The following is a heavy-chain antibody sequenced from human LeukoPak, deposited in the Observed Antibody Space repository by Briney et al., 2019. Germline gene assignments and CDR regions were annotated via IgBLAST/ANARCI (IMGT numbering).Heavy chain of an antibody. CDR3: ARGFSLAESGESYYYYMDV. CDR1: GYSISSGYY. Sequence: SETLSLTCTVSGYSISSGYYWGWIRQPPGKGLEWIGRIYTSGSTNYNPSLKSRVTISVDTSKNQFSLKLSSVAAADTAVYYCARGFSLAESGESYYYYMDVWGKGTTVTVSS. CDR2: IYTSGST. V-gene: IGHV4-38-2*02. J-gene: IGHJ6*03. D-gene: IGHD1-14*01.